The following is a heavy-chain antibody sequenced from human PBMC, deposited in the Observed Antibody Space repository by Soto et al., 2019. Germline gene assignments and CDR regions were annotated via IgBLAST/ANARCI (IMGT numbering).Heavy chain of an antibody. V-gene: IGHV4-59*08. J-gene: IGHJ5*02. Sequence: SETLSLTCTVSGGSISSYYWSWIRQPPGKGLEWIGYIYYSGSTNYNPSLKSRVTISVDTSKNQFSLKLSSVTAADTAVYYCARHPYDILTGYLNWFDPWGQGTLVTVSS. D-gene: IGHD3-9*01. CDR3: ARHPYDILTGYLNWFDP. CDR1: GGSISSYY. CDR2: IYYSGST.